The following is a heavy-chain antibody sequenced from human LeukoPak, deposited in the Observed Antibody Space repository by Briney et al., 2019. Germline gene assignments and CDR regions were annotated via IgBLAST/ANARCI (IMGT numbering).Heavy chain of an antibody. CDR1: GLTVSSNC. J-gene: IGHJ3*02. CDR3: ARALGAFDI. V-gene: IGHV4-34*01. Sequence: GSLRLSCAASGLTVSSNCMSWVRQSPGKGLEWIAEISRNGDSNYNMSLKSRVTISLDKSKNQVSLKLNSVTAADTAVYYCARALGAFDIWGQGTMVTVSS. CDR2: ISRNGDS.